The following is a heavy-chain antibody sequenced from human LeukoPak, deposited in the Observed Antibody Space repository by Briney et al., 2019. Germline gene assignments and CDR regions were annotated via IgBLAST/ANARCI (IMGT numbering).Heavy chain of an antibody. CDR3: ATSETMTTVVPFDY. J-gene: IGHJ4*02. D-gene: IGHD4-23*01. CDR2: ISYDGSNK. Sequence: GGSLRLSCAASGFTFSSYGMHWVRQAPGKGLEWVAVISYDGSNKYYADSVKGRFTISRDNSKNTLYLQMNSLRAEDTAVYYCATSETMTTVVPFDYWGQGTLVTVSS. CDR1: GFTFSSYG. V-gene: IGHV3-30*03.